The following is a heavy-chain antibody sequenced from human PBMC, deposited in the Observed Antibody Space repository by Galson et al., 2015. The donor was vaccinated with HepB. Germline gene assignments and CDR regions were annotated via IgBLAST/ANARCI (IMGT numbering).Heavy chain of an antibody. CDR1: GFTFGDYA. Sequence: SLRLSCAASGFTFGDYAMSWVRQAPGKGLEWVGFIRSKAYGGTTEYAASVKGRFTISRDDSKSIAYLQMNSLKTEDTAVYYCTRESGSGWFHYYYYGMDVWDQGTTVTVSS. CDR2: IRSKAYGGTT. J-gene: IGHJ6*02. D-gene: IGHD6-19*01. CDR3: TRESGSGWFHYYYYGMDV. V-gene: IGHV3-49*04.